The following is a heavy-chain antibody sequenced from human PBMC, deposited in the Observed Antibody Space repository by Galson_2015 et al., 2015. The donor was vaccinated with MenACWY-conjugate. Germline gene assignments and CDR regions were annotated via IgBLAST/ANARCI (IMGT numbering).Heavy chain of an antibody. CDR2: INAGNGNT. Sequence: SVKVSCKASGYSFTSYAMHRVRQAPGQRLEWMGWINAGNGNTRYSQKFQGRVTITRDTSASTVYMELSSLRSEDTAVYYCARASYYYASGSPDTLDYWGQGTLVTVSS. CDR1: GYSFTSYA. V-gene: IGHV1-3*01. D-gene: IGHD3-10*01. CDR3: ARASYYYASGSPDTLDY. J-gene: IGHJ4*02.